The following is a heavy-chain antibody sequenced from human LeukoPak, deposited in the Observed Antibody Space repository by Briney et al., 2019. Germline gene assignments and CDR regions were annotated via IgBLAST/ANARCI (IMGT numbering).Heavy chain of an antibody. CDR3: AKDILLGIAAAGNSWFDP. D-gene: IGHD6-13*01. Sequence: ALRLSCAASGFTFDDYAMHWVRQAPGKGLEWVSGISWNSGSIGYADSVKGRFTISRDNAKNSLYLQMNSLRAEDTALYYCAKDILLGIAAAGNSWFDPWGQGTLVTVSS. V-gene: IGHV3-9*01. CDR1: GFTFDDYA. CDR2: ISWNSGSI. J-gene: IGHJ5*02.